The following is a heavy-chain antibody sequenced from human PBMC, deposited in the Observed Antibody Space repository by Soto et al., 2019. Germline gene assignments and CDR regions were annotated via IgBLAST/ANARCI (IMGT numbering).Heavy chain of an antibody. Sequence: PSETLSLTCAVYGGSFSGYYWSWIRQPPGKGLEWIGEINHSGSTNYNPSLKSRVTISVDTSKNQFSLKLSSVTAADTAVYYCARGRSVVAVPAAIDRYNWFDHWGQGTLVTVSS. J-gene: IGHJ5*02. CDR3: ARGRSVVAVPAAIDRYNWFDH. D-gene: IGHD2-2*02. CDR2: INHSGST. CDR1: GGSFSGYY. V-gene: IGHV4-34*01.